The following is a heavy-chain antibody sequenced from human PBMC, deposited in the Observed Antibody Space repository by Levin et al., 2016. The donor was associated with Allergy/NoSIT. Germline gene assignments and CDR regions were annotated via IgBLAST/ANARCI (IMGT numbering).Heavy chain of an antibody. V-gene: IGHV1-18*04. D-gene: IGHD3-16*02. CDR3: ARDKSRLKFIDWFDP. Sequence: ASVKVSCKASDDNFSNFGFSWLRQAPGQGLEWMGWISTYNENRNYAQKFEGRVTMTLDTSTNTVYMELRSLRSDDTAVYYCARDKSRLKFIDWFDPWGQGTLVTVSS. CDR2: ISTYNENR. CDR1: DDNFSNFG. J-gene: IGHJ5*02.